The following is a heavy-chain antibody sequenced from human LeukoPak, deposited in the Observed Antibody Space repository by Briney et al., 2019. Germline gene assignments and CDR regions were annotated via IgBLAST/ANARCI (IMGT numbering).Heavy chain of an antibody. V-gene: IGHV4-31*03. CDR3: ARDMVRGVIDY. D-gene: IGHD3-10*01. CDR2: IYYSGST. Sequence: SQTLSLTCTVSGGSISSGDYYWSWIRQHPGKGLEWIGYIYYSGSTYYNPSLKSRVTISVDTSKNQFSLKLSSVTAADTAVYYCARDMVRGVIDYWGQGTLVTVSS. J-gene: IGHJ4*02. CDR1: GGSISSGDYY.